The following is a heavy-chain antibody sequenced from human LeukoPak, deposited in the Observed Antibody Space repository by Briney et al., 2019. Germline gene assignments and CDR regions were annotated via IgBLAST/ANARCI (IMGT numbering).Heavy chain of an antibody. CDR2: IYPGDSDT. V-gene: IGHV5-51*01. CDR1: GYSFSTYW. CDR3: AGHSRVGSTWTHFDY. D-gene: IGHD3/OR15-3a*01. Sequence: GESLKISCKGSGYSFSTYWIGWVRQMPGKGLEWVGLIYPGDSDTRSSPSFQGQVTISADKSISTAYLQWSSLKASDTAIYYCAGHSRVGSTWTHFDYWGRGTLVTVSS. J-gene: IGHJ4*02.